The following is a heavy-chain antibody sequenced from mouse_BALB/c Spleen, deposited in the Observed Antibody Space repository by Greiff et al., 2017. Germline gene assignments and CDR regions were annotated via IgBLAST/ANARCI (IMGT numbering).Heavy chain of an antibody. V-gene: IGHV1-26*01. CDR3: ARVGEFITTATYYFDY. D-gene: IGHD1-2*01. CDR2: INPNNGDT. J-gene: IGHJ2*01. CDR1: GYTFTDYY. Sequence: EVQLQQSGPELVKPGASVKMSCKASGYTFTDYYMKWVKQSHGKSLEWIGDINPNNGDTFYNRKFKGKATLTVDKSSSTAYMQLNSLTSEDSAVYYCARVGEFITTATYYFDYWGQGTTLTVSS.